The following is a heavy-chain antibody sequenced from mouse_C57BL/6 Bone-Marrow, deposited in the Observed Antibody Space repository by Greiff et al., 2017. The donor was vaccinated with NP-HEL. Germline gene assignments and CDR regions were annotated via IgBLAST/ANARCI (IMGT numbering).Heavy chain of an antibody. V-gene: IGHV14-3*01. Sequence: EVKLQESVAELVRPGASVKLSCTASGFNIKNTYMHWVKQRPEQGLEWIGRIDPANGNTKYAPKFQGKATITADTSSNTAYLQLSSLTSEDTAIYYCALYYGSSLYYFDYWGQGTTLTVSS. CDR1: GFNIKNTY. CDR3: ALYYGSSLYYFDY. J-gene: IGHJ2*01. CDR2: IDPANGNT. D-gene: IGHD1-1*01.